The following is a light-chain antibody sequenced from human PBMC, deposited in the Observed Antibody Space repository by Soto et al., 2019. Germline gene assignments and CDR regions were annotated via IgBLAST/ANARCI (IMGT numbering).Light chain of an antibody. CDR1: QRVLYSQKNKHY. Sequence: DMVMTQSPGSLAVSLGEMATINWKSSQRVLYSQKNKHYLAWYPQNTGQPPKLLIHWASTREPGVPDRFSGRGSGTDFTLTISSLQAEDVAVYYCPEYYCTPWRFGQGTKVDIK. V-gene: IGKV4-1*01. J-gene: IGKJ1*01. CDR2: WAS. CDR3: PEYYCTPWR.